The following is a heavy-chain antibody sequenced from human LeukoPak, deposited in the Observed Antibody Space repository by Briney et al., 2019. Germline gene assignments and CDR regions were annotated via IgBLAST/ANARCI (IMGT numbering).Heavy chain of an antibody. CDR3: ARSTLTYDSGCIRNYYMDV. J-gene: IGHJ6*03. D-gene: IGHD3-10*01. CDR2: IYPGDSDT. Sequence: GESLKISCKGSGYSFTSYWIGWVRQMPGKGLEWMGIIYPGDSDTRYSPSFQGQVTISADKSISTAYLQWSSLKASDTAMYYCARSTLTYDSGCIRNYYMDVWGKGTTVTVSS. V-gene: IGHV5-51*01. CDR1: GYSFTSYW.